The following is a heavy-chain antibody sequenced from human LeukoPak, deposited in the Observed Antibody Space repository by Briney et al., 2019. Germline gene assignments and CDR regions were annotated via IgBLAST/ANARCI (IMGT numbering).Heavy chain of an antibody. CDR1: GGSISSYY. CDR3: ARDPAMVRGVAPYYFDY. D-gene: IGHD3-10*01. CDR2: IYTSGST. V-gene: IGHV4-4*07. J-gene: IGHJ4*02. Sequence: PSETLSLTCTVSGGSISSYYWSWIRQPAGKGLEWIGRIYTSGSTNYNPSLKSRVTMSVDTSKNQFSLKLSSVTAADTAVYYCARDPAMVRGVAPYYFDYWGQGTLVTVSS.